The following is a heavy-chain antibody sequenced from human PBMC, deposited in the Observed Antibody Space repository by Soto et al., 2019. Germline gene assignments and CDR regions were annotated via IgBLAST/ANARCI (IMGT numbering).Heavy chain of an antibody. J-gene: IGHJ6*03. Sequence: SETLSLTCAVYGGSFSGYYWSWIRQPPGKGLEWIGEINHSGSTNYNPSLKSRVTISVDTSKNQFSLKLSSVTAADTAVYYCARGRLNYGSGSYQDYYYYYYMDVWGKGTTVTVSS. D-gene: IGHD3-10*01. CDR3: ARGRLNYGSGSYQDYYYYYYMDV. CDR1: GGSFSGYY. V-gene: IGHV4-34*01. CDR2: INHSGST.